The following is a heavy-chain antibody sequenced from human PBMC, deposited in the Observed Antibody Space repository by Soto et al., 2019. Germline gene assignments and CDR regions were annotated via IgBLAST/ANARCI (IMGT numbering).Heavy chain of an antibody. Sequence: GGSLRLSCAASGFTFSSYGIHWVRQAPGKGLECVAVISYDGSNKYYAESVKGRFTISRDNSKNTLSLQMNSLRAEDTAVYYCAKAENDYSDTSGPIGYWGQGTLVTVSS. V-gene: IGHV3-30*18. CDR2: ISYDGSNK. J-gene: IGHJ4*02. CDR3: AKAENDYSDTSGPIGY. D-gene: IGHD3-22*01. CDR1: GFTFSSYG.